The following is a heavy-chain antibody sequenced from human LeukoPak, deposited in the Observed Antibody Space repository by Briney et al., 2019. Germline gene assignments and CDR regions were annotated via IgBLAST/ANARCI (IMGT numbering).Heavy chain of an antibody. CDR3: ARDLRGATTHSGYDILAPYYYYGMDV. V-gene: IGHV1-2*02. Sequence: ASVKVSCKASGYTFTGYYMHWVRQAPGQGLEWMGWINPNSGGTNYAQKFQGRATMTRDTSISTAYMELSRLRSDDTAVYYCARDLRGATTHSGYDILAPYYYYGMDVWGQGTTVTVSS. D-gene: IGHD5-12*01. J-gene: IGHJ6*02. CDR1: GYTFTGYY. CDR2: INPNSGGT.